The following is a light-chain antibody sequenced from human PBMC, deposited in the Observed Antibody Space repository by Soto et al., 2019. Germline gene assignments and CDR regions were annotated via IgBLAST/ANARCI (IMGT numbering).Light chain of an antibody. V-gene: IGKV3-20*01. CDR2: TTS. Sequence: EIVLTQSPDTLSLSPGERATLSCTASESVTSSCLAWYQRKPGQAPRLLIHTTSTRATDIPDRFSGSGSGTDFTLTISRLEPEDFAVYYCQQVNSYPLTFGGGTKVEIK. CDR1: ESVTSSC. J-gene: IGKJ4*01. CDR3: QQVNSYPLT.